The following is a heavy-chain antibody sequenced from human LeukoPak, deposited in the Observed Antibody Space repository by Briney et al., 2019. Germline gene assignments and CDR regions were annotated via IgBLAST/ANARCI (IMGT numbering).Heavy chain of an antibody. Sequence: ASVKVSCKASGYTFTSYYMHWVRQAPGQGLEWMGIINPSGGSTSYAQKFQGRVTMTRDTSTSTVYMELSSLRSEDTAVYYCARGGYCTNGVCYREGDYYYYGMDVWGQGTTVTVSS. CDR3: ARGGYCTNGVCYREGDYYYYGMDV. CDR2: INPSGGST. J-gene: IGHJ6*02. D-gene: IGHD2-8*01. CDR1: GYTFTSYY. V-gene: IGHV1-46*01.